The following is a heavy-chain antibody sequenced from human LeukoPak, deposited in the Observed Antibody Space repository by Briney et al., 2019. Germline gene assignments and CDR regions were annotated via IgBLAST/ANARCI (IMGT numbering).Heavy chain of an antibody. CDR3: VRERYHGSGAPKFDY. D-gene: IGHD3-10*01. CDR2: ISGSGSYI. J-gene: IGHJ4*02. V-gene: IGHV3-21*01. Sequence: PGGSLRLSCAASGFTFSDYSMNWVRQTPRKGLERVSCISGSGSYIYYADSVKSRFTISRDNAKNSLNLQVNSLRAEDTAVYYCVRERYHGSGAPKFDYWGQGTLVTVSS. CDR1: GFTFSDYS.